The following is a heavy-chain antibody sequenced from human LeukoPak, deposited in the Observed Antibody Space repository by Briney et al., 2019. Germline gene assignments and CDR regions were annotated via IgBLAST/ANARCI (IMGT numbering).Heavy chain of an antibody. CDR2: ISAGSSAI. D-gene: IGHD2-2*01. CDR3: ARADQGYFDY. J-gene: IGHJ4*02. Sequence: GGSLRLSCAASGFTFSFYKMTWVRQAPGEGLEWVSTISAGSSAIYYADSVKGRFTISRDNSKNTLYLQMNSLRAEDTAVYYCARADQGYFDYWGQGTLVTVSS. V-gene: IGHV3-48*01. CDR1: GFTFSFYK.